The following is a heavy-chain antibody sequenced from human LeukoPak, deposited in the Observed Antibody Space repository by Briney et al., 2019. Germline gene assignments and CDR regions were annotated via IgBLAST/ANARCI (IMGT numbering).Heavy chain of an antibody. CDR1: GGSISSSSYY. V-gene: IGHV4-61*05. CDR2: IYYSGST. D-gene: IGHD6-13*01. Sequence: SETLSLTCTVSGGSISSSSYYWGWIRQPPGKGLEWIGYIYYSGSTNSNPSLKSRVTISEDMSKNQFSLKLSSVTAADTAVYYCARAGSNWYGNWFDPWGQGILVTVSS. J-gene: IGHJ5*02. CDR3: ARAGSNWYGNWFDP.